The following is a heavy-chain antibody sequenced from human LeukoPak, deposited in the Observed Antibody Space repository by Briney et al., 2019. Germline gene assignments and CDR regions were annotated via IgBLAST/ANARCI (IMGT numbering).Heavy chain of an antibody. J-gene: IGHJ2*01. Sequence: GGSLRLSCAASGFTFSSYAMSWVRQAPGKGREWVSRISGSGGSTYYADSVKGRFTISRDNSKNTLYLQMDSLRAEDTAVYYCAKRVTNYWYFDLWGRGTLVTVSS. CDR2: ISGSGGST. CDR1: GFTFSSYA. CDR3: AKRVTNYWYFDL. V-gene: IGHV3-23*01. D-gene: IGHD4-17*01.